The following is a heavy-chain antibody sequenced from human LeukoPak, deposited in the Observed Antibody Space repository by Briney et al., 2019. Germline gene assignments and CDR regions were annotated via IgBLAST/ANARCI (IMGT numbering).Heavy chain of an antibody. CDR1: GLSVSSNY. D-gene: IGHD5-12*01. V-gene: IGHV3-53*01. Sequence: PGGSLRLSCAASGLSVSSNYMSWVRQAPGKGLEWVSIIYTGATTNYADSVKGRFTISRDSSKNTLYLQMESLRAEDTAVYYCALNLYSGYDPIDYWGQGTLVTVSS. CDR3: ALNLYSGYDPIDY. J-gene: IGHJ4*02. CDR2: IYTGATT.